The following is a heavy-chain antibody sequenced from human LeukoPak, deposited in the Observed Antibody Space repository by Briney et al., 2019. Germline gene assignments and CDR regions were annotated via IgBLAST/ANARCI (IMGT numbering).Heavy chain of an antibody. V-gene: IGHV3-30*02. Sequence: GGSLRLSCAASGFTLSSYVMHWVRQAPGKGLEWVAFIRYDGTNRYYADSVKGRFTISRDNSKNTLYLQMNSLRAEDTAVYYCAKSTIVGATVDAFDIWAKGQWSPSLQ. CDR2: IRYDGTNR. D-gene: IGHD1-26*01. J-gene: IGHJ3*02. CDR3: AKSTIVGATVDAFDI. CDR1: GFTLSSYV.